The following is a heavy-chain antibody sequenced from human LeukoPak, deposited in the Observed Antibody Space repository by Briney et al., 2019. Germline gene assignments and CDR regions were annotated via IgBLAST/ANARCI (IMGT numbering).Heavy chain of an antibody. D-gene: IGHD3-10*01. V-gene: IGHV1-2*02. Sequence: ASVKVSFKASGYPFTGYYIHWVRQAPGQGLEWMGYINPDSGDTYYAQKFQGRVTMTRDTSIGTAYMDLSSLRSDDTAVYYCARDLRGLGDFFDYRGQGTLATVSS. J-gene: IGHJ4*02. CDR1: GYPFTGYY. CDR2: INPDSGDT. CDR3: ARDLRGLGDFFDY.